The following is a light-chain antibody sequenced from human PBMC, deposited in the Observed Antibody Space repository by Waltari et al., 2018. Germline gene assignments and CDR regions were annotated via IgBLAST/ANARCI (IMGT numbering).Light chain of an antibody. J-gene: IGKJ2*01. CDR2: LAS. CDR3: MQAAQTPNT. CDR1: QSLLLSNGNTY. Sequence: DIVMTQSPLTLPVTPGESASISCRSSQSLLLSNGNTYLDWYLQKPGQSPQLLIYLASSRASGVPDRFSGSGSGTDFTLKISRVEAEDVGVYYCMQAAQTPNTFGQGTKLEIK. V-gene: IGKV2-28*01.